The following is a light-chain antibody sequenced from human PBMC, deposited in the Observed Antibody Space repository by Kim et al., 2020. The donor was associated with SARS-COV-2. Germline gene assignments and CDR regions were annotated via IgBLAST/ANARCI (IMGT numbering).Light chain of an antibody. J-gene: IGKJ2*03. Sequence: LSPGERATLACSASQSVGSSLLAWYQQKPGQAPRLLIYEAFKRVAGIPDRFSGSGSGTDFTLTISRPEPEDFAMYYCQQYGSSPYSFGQGTKLEIK. V-gene: IGKV3-20*01. CDR3: QQYGSSPYS. CDR1: QSVGSSL. CDR2: EAF.